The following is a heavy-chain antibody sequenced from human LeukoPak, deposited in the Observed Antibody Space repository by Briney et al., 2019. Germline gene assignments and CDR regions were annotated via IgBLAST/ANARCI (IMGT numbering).Heavy chain of an antibody. Sequence: ASVKVCCKASGYTFTSCGISWVRQAPGQGLEWMGWISAYNGNTNYAQKFQGRLTMTSDSSTSTVYMELSSLRSEDTAVYYCARDRGPVGAPFDYWGQGTLVIVSS. D-gene: IGHD1-26*01. V-gene: IGHV1-18*01. CDR1: GYTFTSCG. J-gene: IGHJ4*02. CDR2: ISAYNGNT. CDR3: ARDRGPVGAPFDY.